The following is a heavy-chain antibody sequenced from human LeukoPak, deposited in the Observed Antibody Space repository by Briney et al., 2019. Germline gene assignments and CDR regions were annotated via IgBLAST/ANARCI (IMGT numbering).Heavy chain of an antibody. D-gene: IGHD6-19*01. J-gene: IGHJ4*02. Sequence: GGSLRLSCTASGFTFGDYAMSWFRQAPGKGLEWVGFIRSKAYGGTTEYAASVKGRFTISRDDSKSIAYLQMNSLKTEDTAVYYCTSSGWPQHRLFDYWGQGTLVTVSS. V-gene: IGHV3-49*03. CDR1: GFTFGDYA. CDR2: IRSKAYGGTT. CDR3: TSSGWPQHRLFDY.